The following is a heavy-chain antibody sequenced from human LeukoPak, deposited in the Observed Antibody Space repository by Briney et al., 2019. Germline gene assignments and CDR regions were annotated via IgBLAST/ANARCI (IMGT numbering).Heavy chain of an antibody. CDR2: ISYDGSNK. CDR3: AKAYGYCTTTSCSHEEFDY. V-gene: IGHV3-30*18. D-gene: IGHD2-2*01. J-gene: IGHJ4*02. Sequence: GGSLRLSRAASGFTFSSYGMHWVRQAPGKGLEWVAVISYDGSNKYYADTVKGRFAISRDNSKNTLYLQMNSLRAEDTAVYYCAKAYGYCTTTSCSHEEFDYWGQGTLVTVSS. CDR1: GFTFSSYG.